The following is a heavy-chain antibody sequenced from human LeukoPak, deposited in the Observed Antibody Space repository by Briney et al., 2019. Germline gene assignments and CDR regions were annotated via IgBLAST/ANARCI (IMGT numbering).Heavy chain of an antibody. V-gene: IGHV4-59*08. CDR2: IYYSGST. CDR3: ARHKTPHSSGYYLFDL. CDR1: GGSISSYY. Sequence: SETLSLTCTVSGGSISSYYWSSIRQPPGKGLEWIGYIYYSGSTNYNPSLKSRVTISVDTSKNQFSLKLSSVTAADTAVYYCARHKTPHSSGYYLFDLWGRGTLVTGSS. D-gene: IGHD3-22*01. J-gene: IGHJ2*01.